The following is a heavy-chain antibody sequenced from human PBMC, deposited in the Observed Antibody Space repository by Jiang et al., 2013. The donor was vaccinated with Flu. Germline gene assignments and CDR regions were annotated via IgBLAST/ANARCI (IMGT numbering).Heavy chain of an antibody. J-gene: IGHJ4*02. CDR2: INHSGST. D-gene: IGHD6-19*01. CDR3: ARGPLVAVAGTYY. CDR1: GGSFSGYY. Sequence: LLKPSETLSLTCAVYGGSFSGYYWSWIRQPPGKGLEWIGEINHSGSTNXNPSLKSRVTISVDTSKNQFSLKLSSVTAADTAVYYCARGPLVAVAGTYYWGQGTLVTVSS. V-gene: IGHV4-34*01.